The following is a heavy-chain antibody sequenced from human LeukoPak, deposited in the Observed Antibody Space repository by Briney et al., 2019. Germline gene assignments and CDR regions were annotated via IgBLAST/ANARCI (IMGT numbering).Heavy chain of an antibody. V-gene: IGHV3-30*04. CDR1: GFTFSNYA. D-gene: IGHD4-17*01. CDR3: VRGSYGDFH. CDR2: ISIDGLGT. J-gene: IGHJ4*02. Sequence: GRSLRLSCAASGFTFSNYALHWVRQAPGKGLEWMAVISIDGLGTYYAGSVKGRFTISRDNAKSTLFLQMNSLRAEDRAFYYCVRGSYGDFHWGQGTLVTVSS.